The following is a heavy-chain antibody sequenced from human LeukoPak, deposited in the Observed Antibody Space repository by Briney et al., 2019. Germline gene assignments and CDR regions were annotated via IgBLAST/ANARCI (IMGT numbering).Heavy chain of an antibody. J-gene: IGHJ3*02. CDR3: ARARPPAAWSGLGAFDI. D-gene: IGHD6-13*01. CDR2: IKQDGSEK. V-gene: IGHV3-7*01. CDR1: GFTFSSYA. Sequence: PGGSLRLSCAASGFTFSSYAMNWVRQAPGKGLEWVANIKQDGSEKYYVDSVKGRFTISRDNAKNSLYLQMNSLRAEDTAVYYCARARPPAAWSGLGAFDIWGQGTMVTVSS.